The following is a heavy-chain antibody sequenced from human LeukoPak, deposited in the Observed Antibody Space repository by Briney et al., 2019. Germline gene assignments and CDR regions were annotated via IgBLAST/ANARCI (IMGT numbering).Heavy chain of an antibody. CDR2: INHSGST. CDR1: GGSFSGYY. V-gene: IGHV4-34*01. D-gene: IGHD3-10*01. J-gene: IGHJ4*02. CDR3: ARLDRSGSYYYYFDY. Sequence: SETLSLTCAVYGGSFSGYYWSWIRQPPGKGLEWIGEINHSGSTNYNPSLKSRVTISVDTSKNQFSLKLSSVTAADTAVYYCARLDRSGSYYYYFDYWGQGTLVTVSS.